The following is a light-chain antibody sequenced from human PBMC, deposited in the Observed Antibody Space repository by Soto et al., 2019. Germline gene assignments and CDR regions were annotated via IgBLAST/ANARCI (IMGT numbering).Light chain of an antibody. J-gene: IGKJ1*01. CDR3: HHFGSLPET. V-gene: IGKV3-20*01. Sequence: EVVLTQSPGTLSLSPGERVTLSCRASQSVASSYLAWYQQKPGRAPRLLFYSASSRATGIPDRFSGSGSGTDFTLTISRLEPEDFAVYYCHHFGSLPETFGQATNLE. CDR1: QSVASSY. CDR2: SAS.